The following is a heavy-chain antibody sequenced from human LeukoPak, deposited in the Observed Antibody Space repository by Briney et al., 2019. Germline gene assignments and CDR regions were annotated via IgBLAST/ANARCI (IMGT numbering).Heavy chain of an antibody. D-gene: IGHD3-22*01. CDR3: AREGSGYYDTSGYYIFVY. CDR2: ISAYNGNT. V-gene: IGHV1-18*01. J-gene: IGHJ4*02. Sequence: ASVKVSCKASGYTFTSYDINWVRQATGQGLEWMGWISAYNGNTNYAQNFQGRVTMTIDTSTSTAYMELRSLRSDDTAVYYCAREGSGYYDTSGYYIFVYWGQGTLVTVSS. CDR1: GYTFTSYD.